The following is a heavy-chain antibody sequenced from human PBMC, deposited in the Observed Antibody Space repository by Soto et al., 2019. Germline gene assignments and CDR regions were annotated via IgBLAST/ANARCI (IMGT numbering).Heavy chain of an antibody. CDR1: GGSISSDSYY. D-gene: IGHD3-22*01. Sequence: QLQLQESGPGLLKPSETLSLTCSVSGGSISSDSYYWGWIRQPPGKGLEWIGNIHYSGSTYYDSSLKSRVTISIDTSKNQFSLKLTSVTATDTAVYYCASQHYYDSSGYYVVYWGQGTLVTVSS. V-gene: IGHV4-39*01. CDR3: ASQHYYDSSGYYVVY. J-gene: IGHJ4*02. CDR2: IHYSGST.